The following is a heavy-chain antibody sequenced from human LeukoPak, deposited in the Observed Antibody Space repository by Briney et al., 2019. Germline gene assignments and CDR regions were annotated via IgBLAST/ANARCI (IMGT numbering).Heavy chain of an antibody. D-gene: IGHD2-15*01. Sequence: ASETLSLTCTVSGGSISSSSYYWGWIRQPPGKGLEWIGSIYYSGSTYYNPSLKSRVTISVDTSKNQFSLKLSSVTAADTAVYYCATRMMGGYCSGGSCFPRPLDYWGQGTLVTVSS. J-gene: IGHJ4*02. CDR3: ATRMMGGYCSGGSCFPRPLDY. V-gene: IGHV4-39*01. CDR2: IYYSGST. CDR1: GGSISSSSYY.